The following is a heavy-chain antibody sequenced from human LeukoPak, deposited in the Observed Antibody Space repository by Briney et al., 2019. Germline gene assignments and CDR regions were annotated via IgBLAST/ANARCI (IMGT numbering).Heavy chain of an antibody. CDR2: FDPEDGET. V-gene: IGHV1-24*01. Sequence: ASVKVSCKVSGYTLTELSMHWVRQAPGKGLEWMGGFDPEDGETIYAQKFQGRVTMTEDTSTDTAYMERSSLRSEDTAVYYCATVYTAWELLPGAFDIWGQGTMVTVSS. CDR1: GYTLTELS. D-gene: IGHD1-26*01. J-gene: IGHJ3*02. CDR3: ATVYTAWELLPGAFDI.